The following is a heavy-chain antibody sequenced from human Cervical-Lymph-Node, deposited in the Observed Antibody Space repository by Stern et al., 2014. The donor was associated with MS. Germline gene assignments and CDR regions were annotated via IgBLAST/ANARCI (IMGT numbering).Heavy chain of an antibody. Sequence: EVQLVQSGAEVKKPGESLKISCRGFGYNFLTYWIGWVRQMPGKGLEWLGIIYPDDSDIRYSPSFQGQVTISADKSVSTAFLQWTSLKASDSAIYYCARHAAGGWSFDLWGRGTLVTVSS. CDR2: IYPDDSDI. CDR1: GYNFLTYW. J-gene: IGHJ2*01. D-gene: IGHD6-13*01. CDR3: ARHAAGGWSFDL. V-gene: IGHV5-51*01.